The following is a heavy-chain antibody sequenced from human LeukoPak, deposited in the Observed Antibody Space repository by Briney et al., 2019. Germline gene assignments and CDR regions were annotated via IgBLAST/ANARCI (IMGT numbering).Heavy chain of an antibody. V-gene: IGHV4-4*07. CDR3: ARDIRNSGCYYSDY. CDR2: IYGSGST. Sequence: SETLSLTCTVSGGSIATYYWSWIRQPAGKGLEWIGRIYGSGSTQYNPSLESRVTMSVDRSRNQFSLKLSSVTAADTALYFCARDIRNSGCYYSDYWGRGTLVTVSS. CDR1: GGSIATYY. D-gene: IGHD3-10*01. J-gene: IGHJ4*02.